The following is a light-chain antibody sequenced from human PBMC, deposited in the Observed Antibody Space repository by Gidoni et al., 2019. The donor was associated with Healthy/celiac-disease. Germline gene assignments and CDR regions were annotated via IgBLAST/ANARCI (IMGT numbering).Light chain of an antibody. Sequence: EIVLPQSPATLSLSPGERATLSCRASQSVSSYLAWYQQKPGKAPRLLIYDASNRATGIPARFRGSGSGTDFTLTSSSLEPEDFAVYDCQQRSNWPITFGQGTRLEIK. J-gene: IGKJ5*01. V-gene: IGKV3-11*01. CDR1: QSVSSY. CDR2: DAS. CDR3: QQRSNWPIT.